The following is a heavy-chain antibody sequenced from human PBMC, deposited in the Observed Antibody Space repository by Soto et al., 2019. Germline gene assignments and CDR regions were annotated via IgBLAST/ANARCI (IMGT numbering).Heavy chain of an antibody. J-gene: IGHJ6*02. V-gene: IGHV3-23*01. CDR3: ARGNRDYYYYGMDV. CDR2: ISGSGGST. Sequence: EVQLLESGGGLVQPGGSLRLSCAASGFTFSSYAMSWVRQAPGKGLEWVSAISGSGGSTYYADSVKGRFTISRDNSKNSLYLQMNSLRAEDTAVYYCARGNRDYYYYGMDVWGQGTTVTVSS. CDR1: GFTFSSYA.